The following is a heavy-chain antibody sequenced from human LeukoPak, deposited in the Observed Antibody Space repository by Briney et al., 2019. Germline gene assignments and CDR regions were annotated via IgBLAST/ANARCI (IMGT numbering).Heavy chain of an antibody. CDR1: GDSISSYY. D-gene: IGHD3-10*01. Sequence: SETLSLTCTVSGDSISSYYWSWIRQPPGKGLEWIGYIYYSGSTNYNPSLKSRVTISVDTSKNQFSLKLSSVTAADTAVYYCVYYYGSGSVEYWGQGTLVTVSS. CDR3: VYYYGSGSVEY. CDR2: IYYSGST. J-gene: IGHJ4*02. V-gene: IGHV4-59*08.